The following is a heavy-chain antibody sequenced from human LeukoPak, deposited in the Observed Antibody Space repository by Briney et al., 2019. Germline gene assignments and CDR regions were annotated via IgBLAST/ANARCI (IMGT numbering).Heavy chain of an antibody. CDR1: GFTVSSNY. CDR3: ASDMTGYSDY. V-gene: IGHV3-53*01. CDR2: IYSGGST. D-gene: IGHD3-9*01. J-gene: IGHJ4*02. Sequence: GGSLRLSCAASGFTVSSNYMSWVRQAPGKGLEWVSVIYSGGSTYYADSVKGRFTISRDNAKSTLYLQMNSLRAEDTAVYYCASDMTGYSDYWGQGTLVTVSS.